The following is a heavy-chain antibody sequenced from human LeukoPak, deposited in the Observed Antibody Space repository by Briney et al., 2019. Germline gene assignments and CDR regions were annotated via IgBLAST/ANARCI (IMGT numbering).Heavy chain of an antibody. CDR2: IYTSGST. CDR3: ARSSIVVVPAATPDDAFDI. J-gene: IGHJ3*02. D-gene: IGHD2-2*01. CDR1: GGSISSGSYY. V-gene: IGHV4-61*02. Sequence: SETLSLTCTVSGGSISSGSYYWSWIRQPAGKGLEWIGRIYTSGSTNYNPSLKSRVTISVDTSKNQFSLKLSSVTAADTAVYYCARSSIVVVPAATPDDAFDIWGQGTMVTVSS.